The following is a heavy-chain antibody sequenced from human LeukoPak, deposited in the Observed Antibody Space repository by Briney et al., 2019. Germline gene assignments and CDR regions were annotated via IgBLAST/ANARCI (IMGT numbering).Heavy chain of an antibody. J-gene: IGHJ4*02. CDR1: GFTFTTYG. CDR3: ARDSQFIGPLY. Sequence: GGSLRLSCAASGFTFTTYGMHWVRQAPGKGLVWVSRIMSDGRSTYADSVKGRFTISRDTAKNTLYLQMNRLRAEDTAVYYCARDSQFIGPLYWGQGTLVTVSS. D-gene: IGHD5-24*01. V-gene: IGHV3-74*01. CDR2: IMSDGRST.